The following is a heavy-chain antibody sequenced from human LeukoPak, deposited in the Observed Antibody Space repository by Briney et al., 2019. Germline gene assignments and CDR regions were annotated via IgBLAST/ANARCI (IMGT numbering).Heavy chain of an antibody. CDR3: ARGYSSGWYGLGYYFDY. CDR1: GGTFSSYA. V-gene: IGHV1-69*04. D-gene: IGHD6-19*01. Sequence: SVKVSCKASGGTFSSYAISWVRQAPGQGLEWMGRIIPILGIANYAQKFQGRVTITADKSTSTAYMELSSLRSEDTAVYYCARGYSSGWYGLGYYFDYWGQGTLVTVSS. CDR2: IIPILGIA. J-gene: IGHJ4*02.